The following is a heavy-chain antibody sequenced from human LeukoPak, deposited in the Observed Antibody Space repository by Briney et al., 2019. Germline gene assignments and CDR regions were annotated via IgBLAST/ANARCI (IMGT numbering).Heavy chain of an antibody. Sequence: ASVKVSCKASGYTFTSYGISWVRQAPGQGLEWMGWISAYNGNTNYAQKLQGRVTMTTDTSTSTAYMELRSLGSDDTAVYYCARDSGGVSWELLDGYYYGMDVWGQGTTVTVSS. CDR1: GYTFTSYG. CDR2: ISAYNGNT. CDR3: ARDSGGVSWELLDGYYYGMDV. V-gene: IGHV1-18*01. J-gene: IGHJ6*02. D-gene: IGHD1-26*01.